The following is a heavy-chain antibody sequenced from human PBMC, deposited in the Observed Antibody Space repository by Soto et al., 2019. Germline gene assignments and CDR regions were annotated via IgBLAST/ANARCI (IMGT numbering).Heavy chain of an antibody. D-gene: IGHD3-10*01. CDR2: IDPSDSYT. V-gene: IGHV5-10-1*01. CDR1: GYSFTSYW. CDR3: ARVVTMVRGVITPNYYVMDC. J-gene: IGHJ6*04. Sequence: WDSLKISCKGSGYSFTSYWISWVRQMPGKGLEWMGRIDPSDSYTNYSPSFQGHVTISADKSISTAYLQWSSLKASDTAMYYCARVVTMVRGVITPNYYVMDCWGKGTPVTVPS.